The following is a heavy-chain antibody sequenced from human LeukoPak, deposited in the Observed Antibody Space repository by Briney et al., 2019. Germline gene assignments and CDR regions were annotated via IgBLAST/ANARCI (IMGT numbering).Heavy chain of an antibody. Sequence: GGSLRLSCAASGFTFSNYAMNWVRQAPGKGLEWVSAICGSGDRTYYADSVKGRFTISRDNSKNTLYLQINSLRVEDTAVYYCAKDWITATATDAFDIWGQGTMVTVSS. D-gene: IGHD1-26*01. V-gene: IGHV3-23*01. CDR3: AKDWITATATDAFDI. J-gene: IGHJ3*02. CDR2: ICGSGDRT. CDR1: GFTFSNYA.